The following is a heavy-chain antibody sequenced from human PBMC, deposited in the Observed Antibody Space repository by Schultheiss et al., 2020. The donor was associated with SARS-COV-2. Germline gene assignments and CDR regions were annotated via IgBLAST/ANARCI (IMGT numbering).Heavy chain of an antibody. D-gene: IGHD1-1*01. CDR2: IYYSGST. CDR3: ARQRYNWNDDGMDV. Sequence: SETLSLTCTVSGGSISSYYWSWIRQPPGKGLEWIGYIYYSGSTNYNPSLKSRVTMSVDTSKNQFSLKLSSVTAADTAVYYCARQRYNWNDDGMDVWGQGTTVNVSS. V-gene: IGHV4-59*08. J-gene: IGHJ6*02. CDR1: GGSISSYY.